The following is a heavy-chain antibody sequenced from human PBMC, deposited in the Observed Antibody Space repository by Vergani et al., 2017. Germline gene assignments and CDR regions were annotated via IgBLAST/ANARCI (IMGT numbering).Heavy chain of an antibody. CDR1: GFTVSSNY. J-gene: IGHJ6*02. D-gene: IGHD1-26*01. Sequence: EVQLVESGGGLVQPGGSLRLSCAASGFTVSSNYMSWVRQAPGKGLEWVSVIYSGGSTYYADSVKGRFTIARDNSKNTLYLQMNSLRAEDTAVYYCARDVGAREFHYYGMDVWGQGTTVTVSS. CDR2: IYSGGST. CDR3: ARDVGAREFHYYGMDV. V-gene: IGHV3-66*02.